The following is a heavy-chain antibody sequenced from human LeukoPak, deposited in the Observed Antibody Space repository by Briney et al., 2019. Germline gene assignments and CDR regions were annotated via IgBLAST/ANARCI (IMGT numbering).Heavy chain of an antibody. V-gene: IGHV3-23*01. CDR2: IADSGTST. CDR1: GFTLSRSA. CDR3: ATSDYDFWTGYSPPVSGY. Sequence: GGSLRLSCAVSGFTLSRSAMSWVRQAPGKGLEWVSAIADSGTSTYYADSVKGRFAISRDISKNTLYLQMNSLRGEDTAVYYCATSDYDFWTGYSPPVSGYWGQGTLVTVSS. D-gene: IGHD3-3*01. J-gene: IGHJ4*02.